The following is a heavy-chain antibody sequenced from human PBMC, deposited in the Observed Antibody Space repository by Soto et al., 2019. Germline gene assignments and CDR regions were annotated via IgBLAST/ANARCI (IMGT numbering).Heavy chain of an antibody. V-gene: IGHV3-33*01. J-gene: IGHJ4*02. D-gene: IGHD2-2*01. CDR3: ARDSDTVVPAAPDY. CDR2: IWYDGTSK. CDR1: GFTFSDYG. Sequence: QVHLVESGGGVVQPGRSLRLSCAASGFTFSDYGMHWFRQAPGKGLEWVAVIWYDGTSKYYADSVKGRFTISRDNSKNTLYLQMNSLSAEDTAVYYCARDSDTVVPAAPDYWGQGTLVTVSS.